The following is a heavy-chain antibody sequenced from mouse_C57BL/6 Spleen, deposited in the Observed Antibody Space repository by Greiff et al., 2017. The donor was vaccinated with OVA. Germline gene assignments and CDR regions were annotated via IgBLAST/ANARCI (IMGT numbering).Heavy chain of an antibody. V-gene: IGHV1-55*01. D-gene: IGHD1-1*01. Sequence: QVQLQQSGAELVKPGASVKKSCKASGYTFTSYWITWVKQRPGQGLEWIGDIYPGSGSTNYNEKFKSKATLTVDTSSSTAYMQLSSLTSEDSAVYYCARRGGITTVVAEDFDYWGQGTTLTVSS. CDR3: ARRGGITTVVAEDFDY. CDR2: IYPGSGST. J-gene: IGHJ2*01. CDR1: GYTFTSYW.